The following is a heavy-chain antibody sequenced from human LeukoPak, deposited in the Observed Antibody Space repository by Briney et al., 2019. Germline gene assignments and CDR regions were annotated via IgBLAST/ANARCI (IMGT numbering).Heavy chain of an antibody. D-gene: IGHD4-11*01. CDR2: IYYTGST. V-gene: IGHV4-31*03. J-gene: IGHJ3*01. CDR3: ARPLNTVHDTFDV. CDR1: GGSVSGGGYY. Sequence: SETLSLTCTVSGGSVSGGGYYWVWIRQRPGKGLEWIGYIYYTGSTSYNRSLKSRLTIAVDTSKNQFSLKLSSVTAADTAVYYCARPLNTVHDTFDVWGQGTMVTVSS.